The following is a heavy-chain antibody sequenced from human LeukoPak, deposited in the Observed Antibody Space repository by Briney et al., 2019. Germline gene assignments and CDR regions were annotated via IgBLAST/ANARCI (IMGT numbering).Heavy chain of an antibody. CDR3: ARARTGQKDLGPYYYDSSGYLMNAFDI. V-gene: IGHV4-39*07. J-gene: IGHJ3*02. CDR2: IYYSGST. CDR1: GGSISSSSYY. D-gene: IGHD3-22*01. Sequence: PSETLSLTCTVSGGSISSSSYYWGWIRQPPGKGLEWIGSIYYSGSTYYNPSLKSRVTISVDTSKNQFSLKLSSVTAADTAVYYCARARTGQKDLGPYYYDSSGYLMNAFDIWGQGTMVTVSS.